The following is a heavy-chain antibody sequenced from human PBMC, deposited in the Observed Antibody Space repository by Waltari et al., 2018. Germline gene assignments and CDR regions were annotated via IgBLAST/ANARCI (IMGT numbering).Heavy chain of an antibody. CDR2: INHSGST. Sequence: QVQLQQWGAGLLKPSETLSLTCAVDGRSFSGYYWSWLRQPPVKGLEWIGEINHSGSTNYNPSLKSRVTISVDTSKNQFSLKLSSVTAADTVVYYCAREYSSSSHYYYYYYMDVWGKGTTVTVSS. D-gene: IGHD6-6*01. CDR1: GRSFSGYY. V-gene: IGHV4-34*01. J-gene: IGHJ6*03. CDR3: AREYSSSSHYYYYYYMDV.